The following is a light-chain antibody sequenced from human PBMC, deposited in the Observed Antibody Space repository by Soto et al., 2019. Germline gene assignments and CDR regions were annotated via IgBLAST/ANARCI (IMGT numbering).Light chain of an antibody. J-gene: IGKJ5*01. CDR1: HNIGTS. V-gene: IGKV3-11*01. CDR3: QQRSVWPIT. Sequence: PGERATLSWIAGHNIGTSFVWCQQKPGQSPRLLIYDASHRATGVPARFSGSGSGTDFTLTISGLEPEDFAVYYCQQRSVWPITFGQGTRLEIK. CDR2: DAS.